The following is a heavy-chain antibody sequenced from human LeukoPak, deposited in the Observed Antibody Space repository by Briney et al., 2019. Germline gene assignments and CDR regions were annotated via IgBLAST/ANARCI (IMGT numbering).Heavy chain of an antibody. J-gene: IGHJ4*02. CDR1: GFTFDDYA. Sequence: GRSLRLSCAASGFTFDDYAMHWVRQAPGKDLEWVSGISWNSGSIGYADSVKGRFTISRDNAKNSLYLQMNSLRAEDTALYYCAKDLARIAVAYGFDYWGQGTLVTVSS. D-gene: IGHD6-19*01. CDR3: AKDLARIAVAYGFDY. V-gene: IGHV3-9*01. CDR2: ISWNSGSI.